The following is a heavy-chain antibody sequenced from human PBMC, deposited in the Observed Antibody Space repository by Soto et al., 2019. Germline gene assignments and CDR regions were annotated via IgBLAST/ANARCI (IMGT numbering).Heavy chain of an antibody. CDR1: GFTFSSYW. J-gene: IGHJ6*03. Sequence: GGSLRLSCAASGFTFSSYWMSWVRQAPGKGLEWVANIKQDGSEKYYVDSVKGRFTISRDNAKNSLYLQMNSLRAEDTAVYYCARERSVVVPAANGPTPEHYYYYYMDVWGKGTTVTVSS. CDR3: ARERSVVVPAANGPTPEHYYYYYMDV. V-gene: IGHV3-7*01. D-gene: IGHD2-2*01. CDR2: IKQDGSEK.